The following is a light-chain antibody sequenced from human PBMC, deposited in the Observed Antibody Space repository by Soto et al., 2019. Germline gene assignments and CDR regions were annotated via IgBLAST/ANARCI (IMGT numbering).Light chain of an antibody. Sequence: MTQSPATQSVSLGDRVTLTCRTSQSIGNWLAWYQQKPGRAPKLLMYEASTIDSGVPSTFSGSGSGTEFTLTISGLEPDDFAAYYCQQYRSYPRTFGQGTKVDIK. CDR3: QQYRSYPRT. V-gene: IGKV1-5*03. J-gene: IGKJ1*01. CDR1: QSIGNW. CDR2: EAS.